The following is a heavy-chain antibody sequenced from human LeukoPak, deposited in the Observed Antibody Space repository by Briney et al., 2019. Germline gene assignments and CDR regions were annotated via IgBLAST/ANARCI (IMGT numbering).Heavy chain of an antibody. CDR3: VSDKYDRSIYVYFDS. CDR1: GFPFSTHS. CDR2: ISAGGDFV. Sequence: PGGSLRLSCAASGFPFSTHSLNWLRQAPGKGLEWVSSISAGGDFVYYGDSVKGRFTMSRDHDKNSLYLQVDSLTAEDTAVYYCVSDKYDRSIYVYFDSWGHGTLVTVSS. J-gene: IGHJ4*01. V-gene: IGHV3-21*01. D-gene: IGHD3-22*01.